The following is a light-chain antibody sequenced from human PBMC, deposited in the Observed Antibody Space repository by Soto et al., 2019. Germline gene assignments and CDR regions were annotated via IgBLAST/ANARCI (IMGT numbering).Light chain of an antibody. Sequence: IVVTQSPATLSVAPGETASLSCRASQSVSNALVWFQQKPGHEPRLLLYAASTRAAGIPTRFSGSGSGTEFTLIISSLLPEDFAVYYCQQYKNWPSRTFGQGTKVE. CDR3: QQYKNWPSRT. J-gene: IGKJ1*01. CDR2: AAS. V-gene: IGKV3-15*01. CDR1: QSVSNA.